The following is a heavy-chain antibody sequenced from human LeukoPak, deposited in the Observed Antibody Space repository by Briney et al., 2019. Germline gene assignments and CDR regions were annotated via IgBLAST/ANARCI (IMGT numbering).Heavy chain of an antibody. CDR3: ARVSRTSMVRGIITFDY. D-gene: IGHD3-10*01. CDR2: IIPVFGTA. V-gene: IGHV1-69*13. CDR1: GGTFSSYA. Sequence: SVKVSXKASGGTFSSYAINWVRQAPGQGLEWMGGIIPVFGTANYAQKFQGRVTITADESTSTAYMELSSLRSEDTAVYFCARVSRTSMVRGIITFDYWGQGTLVTVSS. J-gene: IGHJ4*02.